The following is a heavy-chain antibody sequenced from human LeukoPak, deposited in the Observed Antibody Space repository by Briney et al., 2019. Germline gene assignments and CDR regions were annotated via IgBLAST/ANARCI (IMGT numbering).Heavy chain of an antibody. Sequence: SETLSLTCTVSGGSICGYYWSWVRQPPGKGLEWIGYINYSGSTNNNPSLKSRVTISVDTSKNQVSLKLSSVTAADTAVYYCAREGPNHSSGSMSYWGQGTLVTVSS. V-gene: IGHV4-59*01. CDR3: AREGPNHSSGSMSY. CDR1: GGSICGYY. CDR2: INYSGST. J-gene: IGHJ4*02. D-gene: IGHD6-19*01.